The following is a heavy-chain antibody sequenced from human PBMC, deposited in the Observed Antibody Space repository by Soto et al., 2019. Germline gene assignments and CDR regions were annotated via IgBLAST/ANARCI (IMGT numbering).Heavy chain of an antibody. J-gene: IGHJ5*02. CDR1: GGSIRTGSDY. CDR3: ARLAFRQFSTDWLPKKGWFDP. Sequence: QLHLQESGPGLVRPSETLSLSCTVSGGSIRTGSDYWGWIRQPPGKGLEWIGSIYYSGTIYYNPSLKSRVTISVDTSKNQFSLTLTSVTAADTAVYYCARLAFRQFSTDWLPKKGWFDPWGQGTRVTVSS. D-gene: IGHD2-2*01. CDR2: IYYSGTI. V-gene: IGHV4-39*01.